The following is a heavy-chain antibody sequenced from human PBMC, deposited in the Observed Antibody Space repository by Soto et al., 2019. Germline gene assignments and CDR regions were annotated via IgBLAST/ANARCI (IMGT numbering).Heavy chain of an antibody. CDR3: ARVPIGYCPKGACSGGY. CDR2: IWDDGSNK. V-gene: IGHV3-33*08. Sequence: SGGSRTLACAAWGFSFSSCGMHWVRQAPGKGLEWVAVIWDDGSNKYYADSVKGRFTISRDNSKNTLYLQMNSLSAEDTAVYYCARVPIGYCPKGACSGGYWGQGSLVTVSS. D-gene: IGHD2-8*01. J-gene: IGHJ4*02. CDR1: GFSFSSCG.